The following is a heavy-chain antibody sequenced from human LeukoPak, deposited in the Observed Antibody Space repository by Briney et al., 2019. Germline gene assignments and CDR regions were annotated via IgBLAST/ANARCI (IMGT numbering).Heavy chain of an antibody. CDR3: ARSLYYYGSDSFDI. CDR2: IYHTGST. CDR1: GYSITSGYY. D-gene: IGHD3-10*01. Sequence: SETLSLTCTVSGYSITSGYYWGWIRQPPGKGLEWIGSIYHTGSTYYNPSLKSRVTISVDTSKNQFSLRLSSVTAADTAVYYCARSLYYYGSDSFDIWGQGTMVTVSS. J-gene: IGHJ3*02. V-gene: IGHV4-38-2*02.